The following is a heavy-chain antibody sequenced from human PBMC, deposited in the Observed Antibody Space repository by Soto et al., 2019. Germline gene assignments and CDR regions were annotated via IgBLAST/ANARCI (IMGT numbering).Heavy chain of an antibody. V-gene: IGHV4-4*07. Sequence: SETLSLTCTVSGGSINTFYWSWVQQPAGKGLEWIGRIFSSGSTSLNPSLESRVAMSVDTSKNHFSLNLSSVTAADMAVYYCAREGSYSAYNFAHGIQLWSFDFWGQGALVTVSS. J-gene: IGHJ4*02. CDR2: IFSSGST. CDR1: GGSINTFY. CDR3: AREGSYSAYNFAHGIQLWSFDF. D-gene: IGHD5-12*01.